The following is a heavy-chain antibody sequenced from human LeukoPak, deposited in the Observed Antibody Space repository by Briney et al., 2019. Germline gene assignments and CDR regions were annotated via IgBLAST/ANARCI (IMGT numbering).Heavy chain of an antibody. V-gene: IGHV1-46*01. Sequence: ASVKVSCKASGYTFTSYYMHWVRQAPGQGLEWMGIINPSGGSTSYAQKFQGRVTITADKSTSTAYMELSSLRSEDTAVYYCARAYEGLDPWGQGTLVTVSS. D-gene: IGHD3-22*01. CDR2: INPSGGST. J-gene: IGHJ5*02. CDR1: GYTFTSYY. CDR3: ARAYEGLDP.